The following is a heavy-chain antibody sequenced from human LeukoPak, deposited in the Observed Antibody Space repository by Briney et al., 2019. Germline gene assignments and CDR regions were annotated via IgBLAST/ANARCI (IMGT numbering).Heavy chain of an antibody. D-gene: IGHD6-13*01. CDR2: ISDSGSST. CDR1: GFTFSSYA. CDR3: AKPRWGGSSWQGY. V-gene: IGHV3-23*01. J-gene: IGHJ4*02. Sequence: GGSLRLSCAASGFTFSSYAMSWVRQAPGKGLEWVSTISDSGSSTYYADSVKGRFTISRDNSKNTLYLQMNSLRAEDTAVYYCAKPRWGGSSWQGYWGQGTLVTVSS.